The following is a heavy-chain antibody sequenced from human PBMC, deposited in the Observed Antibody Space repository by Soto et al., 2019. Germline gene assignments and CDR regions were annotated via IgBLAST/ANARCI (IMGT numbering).Heavy chain of an antibody. Sequence: PGGSLRLSCAASGFPFSSYGMHWVRQASGKGLEWVAVIWYDGSNKYYADSVKGRFTISRDNSKNTLYLQMNSLRAEDTAVYYCARQFLRYFDWSADAFDIWGQGTMVTVSS. V-gene: IGHV3-33*01. D-gene: IGHD3-9*01. CDR2: IWYDGSNK. CDR1: GFPFSSYG. J-gene: IGHJ3*02. CDR3: ARQFLRYFDWSADAFDI.